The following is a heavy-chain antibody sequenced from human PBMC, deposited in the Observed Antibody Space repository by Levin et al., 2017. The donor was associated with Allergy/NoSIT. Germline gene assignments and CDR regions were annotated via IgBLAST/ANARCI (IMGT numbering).Heavy chain of an antibody. D-gene: IGHD3-10*01. CDR1: GFTFSSYW. CDR2: INSDGSNT. CDR3: ARGNHYGSDY. J-gene: IGHJ4*02. Sequence: GGSLRLSCAASGFTFSSYWMHWVRQAPGKGLVWVSGINSDGSNTGYADSVKGRFTISRDNAKNTLYLQMNSLRAEDTAVYYCARGNHYGSDYWGQGTLVTVSS. V-gene: IGHV3-74*01.